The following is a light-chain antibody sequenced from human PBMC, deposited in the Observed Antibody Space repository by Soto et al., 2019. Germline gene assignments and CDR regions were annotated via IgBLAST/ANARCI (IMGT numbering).Light chain of an antibody. CDR3: QQYGSSGT. CDR1: QSVSNNY. Sequence: EIVLTQSPGTLSLSPGERATLSCRASQSVSNNYLAWYQQSPGQAPRIFIYCASNRATGITDRFSGSGSGTDFTLTISRLEPEDFAVYYCQQYGSSGTFGQGTKVDIK. CDR2: CAS. J-gene: IGKJ1*01. V-gene: IGKV3-20*01.